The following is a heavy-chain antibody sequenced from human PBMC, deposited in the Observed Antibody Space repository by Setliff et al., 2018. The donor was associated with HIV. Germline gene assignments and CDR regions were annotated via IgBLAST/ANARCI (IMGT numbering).Heavy chain of an antibody. D-gene: IGHD5-18*01. J-gene: IGHJ4*02. Sequence: LSLTCTVSGASISSGGYYWSWIRQHPGKGLEWIGYIYYSESTYYSPSLKSRVTISVDTSKNQFSLKLNSMTAADTAVYHCARDQGYSYGQFDYWGQGILVTVSS. V-gene: IGHV4-31*03. CDR1: GASISSGGYY. CDR3: ARDQGYSYGQFDY. CDR2: IYYSEST.